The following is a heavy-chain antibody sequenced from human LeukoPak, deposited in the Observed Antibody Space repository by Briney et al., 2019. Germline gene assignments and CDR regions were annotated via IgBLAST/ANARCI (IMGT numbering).Heavy chain of an antibody. J-gene: IGHJ6*03. CDR2: ISWNSGNI. CDR1: GFTFDDYA. V-gene: IGHV3-9*01. Sequence: PGRSLRLSCAGSGFTFDDYAMHWVRQTPGKGLEWLSGISWNSGNIAYADFVGGRFTISRDNAKNSLSLQMNSLSDEDTAVYYCAKDAYGGATFFYYMDVWGKGTTVTVSS. D-gene: IGHD2/OR15-2a*01. CDR3: AKDAYGGATFFYYMDV.